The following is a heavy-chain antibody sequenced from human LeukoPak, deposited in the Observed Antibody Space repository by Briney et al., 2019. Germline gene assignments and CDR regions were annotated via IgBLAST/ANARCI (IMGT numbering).Heavy chain of an antibody. J-gene: IGHJ4*02. D-gene: IGHD3-22*01. Sequence: GRSLRLSCAASGFTFSSYAMSWVRQAPGKGLEWVSAISGSGGSTYYADSVKGRFTISRDNSKNTLYLQMNSLRAEDTAVYYCAKANYYDSSGYYYYWGQGTLVTVSS. CDR3: AKANYYDSSGYYYY. V-gene: IGHV3-23*01. CDR1: GFTFSSYA. CDR2: ISGSGGST.